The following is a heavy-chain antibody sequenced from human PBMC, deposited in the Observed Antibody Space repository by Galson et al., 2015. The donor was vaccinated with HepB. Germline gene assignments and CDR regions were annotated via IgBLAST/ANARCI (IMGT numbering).Heavy chain of an antibody. CDR1: GFTFSSYS. CDR2: ISSSSSYI. Sequence: SLRLSCAASGFTFSSYSMNWVRQAPGKGLEWVSSISSSSSYIYYADSVKGRFTISRDNAKNSLYLQMNSLRAEDTAVYYCARDFGVADYYYYGMDVWGQGTTVTVSS. V-gene: IGHV3-21*01. D-gene: IGHD3-3*01. J-gene: IGHJ6*02. CDR3: ARDFGVADYYYYGMDV.